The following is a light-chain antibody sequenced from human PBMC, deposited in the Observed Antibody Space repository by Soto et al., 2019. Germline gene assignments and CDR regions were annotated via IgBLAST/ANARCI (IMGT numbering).Light chain of an antibody. J-gene: IGLJ3*02. V-gene: IGLV1-44*01. Sequence: QSVLTQPPSLSGTPGQRVTISCSGSNSNIGRYSVNWYQHFPGTAPKILIYSDDERPSGVPDRFSGSKPGTSASLAISGLQSEDEAEYYCAAWDDNLNGPLFGGGTKLTVL. CDR3: AAWDDNLNGPL. CDR2: SDD. CDR1: NSNIGRYS.